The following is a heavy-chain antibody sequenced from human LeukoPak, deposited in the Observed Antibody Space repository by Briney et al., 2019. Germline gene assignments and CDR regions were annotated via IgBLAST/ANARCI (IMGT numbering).Heavy chain of an antibody. D-gene: IGHD2-21*02. Sequence: ASVKVSFKASGYNFTSYYMRWVRQAPGQGLEWMGIINPSGGTTSYAQKFQGRVTVTRDTSTSTVYMELSSLRSEDTAVYYCARDLVVVTGLRTRGSFDIWGQGTMVTVSS. CDR1: GYNFTSYY. CDR3: ARDLVVVTGLRTRGSFDI. V-gene: IGHV1-46*01. J-gene: IGHJ3*02. CDR2: INPSGGTT.